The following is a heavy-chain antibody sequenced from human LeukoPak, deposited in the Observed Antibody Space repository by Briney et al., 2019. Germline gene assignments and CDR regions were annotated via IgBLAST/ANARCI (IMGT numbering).Heavy chain of an antibody. CDR3: VRQGTNSGYYLLDY. CDR2: TYTSGSI. J-gene: IGHJ4*02. CDR1: GGSISSYY. Sequence: SETLSLTCTVSGGSISSYYWSWIRQPAGKGLEWIGRTYTSGSINYNPSLKSRVTMSVDPSKNQFSLKLTSVTVADTATYYCVRQGTNSGYYLLDYWGQGHLVIVSS. V-gene: IGHV4-4*07. D-gene: IGHD3-22*01.